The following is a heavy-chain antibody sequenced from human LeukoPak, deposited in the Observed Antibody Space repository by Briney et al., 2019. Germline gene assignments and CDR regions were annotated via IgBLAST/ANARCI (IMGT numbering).Heavy chain of an antibody. J-gene: IGHJ4*02. D-gene: IGHD3-16*01. V-gene: IGHV3-23*01. Sequence: GGSLRLSCAASGFTFSSYAMSWVRQAPGKGLEWVSAISGSGGSTYYADSVKGRFTISRDNSKNTLYLQMNSLRAEDTAVYYCAKDLPSGQMGGALTDYWGQGTLVTVSS. CDR2: ISGSGGST. CDR3: AKDLPSGQMGGALTDY. CDR1: GFTFSSYA.